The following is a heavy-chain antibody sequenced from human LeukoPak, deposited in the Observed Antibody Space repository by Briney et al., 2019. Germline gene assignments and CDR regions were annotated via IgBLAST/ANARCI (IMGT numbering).Heavy chain of an antibody. CDR1: GFTFSSYA. J-gene: IGHJ4*02. CDR3: AREGSSWYYFDY. D-gene: IGHD6-13*01. CDR2: ISSSSSYI. V-gene: IGHV3-21*01. Sequence: GGSLRLSCAASGFTFSSYAMSWVRQAPGKGLEWVSSISSSSSYIYYADSVKGRFTISRDNAKDSLYLQMNSLRAEDTAVYYCAREGSSWYYFDYWGQGTLVTVSS.